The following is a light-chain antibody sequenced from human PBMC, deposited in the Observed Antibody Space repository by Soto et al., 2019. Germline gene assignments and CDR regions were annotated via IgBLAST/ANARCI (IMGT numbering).Light chain of an antibody. CDR1: QAVDSNY. Sequence: ETVLTQSPGTLSLSPGERATLSCRASQAVDSNYLAWYQQKPGQAPRLLFYVASKRATGIPDRFSGSGSGTDFTLTISRLEPEDFAVYHCQYYGNSLWTFGQGTKVEIK. CDR3: QYYGNSLWT. V-gene: IGKV3-20*01. J-gene: IGKJ1*01. CDR2: VAS.